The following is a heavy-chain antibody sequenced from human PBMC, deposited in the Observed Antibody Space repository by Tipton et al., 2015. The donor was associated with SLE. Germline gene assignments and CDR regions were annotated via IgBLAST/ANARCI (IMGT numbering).Heavy chain of an antibody. CDR1: GGSFSGSY. Sequence: LRLSCAVYGGSFSGSYWGWIRQPPGKGLEWIGSIYYSGSTNYNPSLKSRVSISVDTSKNQFSLKLTSVTAADTAVYYCARAQHGDYADYWGQGTLVTVSS. V-gene: IGHV4-59*01. CDR2: IYYSGST. CDR3: ARAQHGDYADY. D-gene: IGHD4-17*01. J-gene: IGHJ4*02.